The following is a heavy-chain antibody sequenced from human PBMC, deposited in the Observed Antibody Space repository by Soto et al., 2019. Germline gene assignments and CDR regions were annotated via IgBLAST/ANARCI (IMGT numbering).Heavy chain of an antibody. Sequence: QVQLQESGPGLVRPSETLSLTCTVSGGSISGYYWSWIRQPPGKGLEWIGYIYYNGTTSYNPSLNIRVTMSVDTSKNQFSLTVNSVTAADTAVYYCARESYYGSGATVVAYWGQGTLVTVSS. D-gene: IGHD3-10*01. V-gene: IGHV4-59*01. J-gene: IGHJ4*02. CDR3: ARESYYGSGATVVAY. CDR1: GGSISGYY. CDR2: IYYNGTT.